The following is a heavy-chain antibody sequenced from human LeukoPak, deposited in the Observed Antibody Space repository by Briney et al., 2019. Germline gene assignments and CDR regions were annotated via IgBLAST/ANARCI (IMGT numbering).Heavy chain of an antibody. Sequence: SETLSLTCAVYGGSFSGYYWSWIRQPPGKGLEWIGEINHSGSTNYNPSLKSRVTMSVDTSKNQFSLKLSSVTAADTAVYYCAREAPARYGENFDYWGQGTLVTVSS. V-gene: IGHV4-34*01. CDR3: AREAPARYGENFDY. CDR1: GGSFSGYY. CDR2: INHSGST. J-gene: IGHJ4*02. D-gene: IGHD3-9*01.